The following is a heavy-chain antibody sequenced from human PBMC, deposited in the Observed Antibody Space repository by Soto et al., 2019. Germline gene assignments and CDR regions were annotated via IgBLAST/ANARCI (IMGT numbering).Heavy chain of an antibody. CDR1: DGDMRSYY. V-gene: IGHV4-4*07. J-gene: IGHJ4*02. D-gene: IGHD3-22*01. CDR3: ARDLYYYDSSGHFQWYFDY. CDR2: IYASGST. Sequence: SETQSVTCTVSDGDMRSYYWSWIRQTAGKGLEWIGHIYASGSTNYNPSLKSRVTMSVDTSKSQFSLRLNSVTDADTAAYYCARDLYYYDSSGHFQWYFDYWGQGTLVTVSS.